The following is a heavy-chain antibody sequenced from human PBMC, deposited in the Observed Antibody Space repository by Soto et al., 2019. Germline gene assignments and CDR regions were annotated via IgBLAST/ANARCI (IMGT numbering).Heavy chain of an antibody. Sequence: QVQLQESGPGLVKPSQTLSLTCTVSGGSFSSDGYYWSCSRQHPGKGLEWIGYIYYSGSTYYNPSLKSRVTIAVETSKNQFSLKLTSVTAADTAVYYCARSVFPWGQGTLVIVSS. CDR3: ARSVFP. CDR1: GGSFSSDGYY. V-gene: IGHV4-31*03. J-gene: IGHJ5*02. CDR2: IYYSGST.